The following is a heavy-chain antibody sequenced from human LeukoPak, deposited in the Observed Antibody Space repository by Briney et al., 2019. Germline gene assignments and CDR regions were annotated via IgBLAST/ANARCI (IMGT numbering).Heavy chain of an antibody. D-gene: IGHD6-19*01. Sequence: ASVKVSFTASGYTFTSYGISWVRQAPGQGLEWMGWISAYNGNTNYAQKLQGRVTMTTDTSTSTAYMELRSLRSDDTAVYYCAKYNQYSSGWFDNWFDPWGQGTLVTVSS. CDR1: GYTFTSYG. CDR3: AKYNQYSSGWFDNWFDP. CDR2: ISAYNGNT. J-gene: IGHJ5*02. V-gene: IGHV1-18*01.